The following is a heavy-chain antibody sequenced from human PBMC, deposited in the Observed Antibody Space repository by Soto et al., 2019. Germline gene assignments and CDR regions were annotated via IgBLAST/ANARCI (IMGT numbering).Heavy chain of an antibody. V-gene: IGHV4-34*01. Sequence: SETLSLTCAVYGGSFSGYYWSWIRQPPGKGLEWIGEINHSGSTNYNPSLKSRVTISVDTSKNQFSLKLSSVTAADTAVYYCARGRGTIFRVVIIYYFDYWGQGTLVTVSS. CDR3: ARGRGTIFRVVIIYYFDY. CDR1: GGSFSGYY. J-gene: IGHJ4*02. CDR2: INHSGST. D-gene: IGHD3-3*01.